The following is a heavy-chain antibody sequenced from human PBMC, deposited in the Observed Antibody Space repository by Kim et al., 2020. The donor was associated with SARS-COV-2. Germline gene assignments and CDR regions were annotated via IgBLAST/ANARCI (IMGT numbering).Heavy chain of an antibody. CDR2: ISWNSGSI. CDR3: AKDTTPWGAVPADKFDY. V-gene: IGHV3-9*01. J-gene: IGHJ4*02. D-gene: IGHD2-2*01. Sequence: GGSLRLSCAASGFTFDDYAMHWVRQAPGKGLEWVSGISWNSGSIGYADSVKGRFTISRDNAKNSLYLQMNSLRAEDTALYYCAKDTTPWGAVPADKFDYWGQGTLVTVSS. CDR1: GFTFDDYA.